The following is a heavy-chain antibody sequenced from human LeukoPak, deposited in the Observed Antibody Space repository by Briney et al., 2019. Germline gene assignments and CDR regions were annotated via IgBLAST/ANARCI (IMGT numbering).Heavy chain of an antibody. CDR1: GGSFSGYY. V-gene: IGHV4-34*01. CDR3: ARSPDGSGNADY. Sequence: PSETLSLTCAVYGGSFSGYYWSWIRQPPGKGLEWIGEINHSGSTNYNPSLKSRVTISVDTSKNQFSLKLSSVTAADTAVYYCARSPDGSGNADYWGQGTLVTVSS. D-gene: IGHD3-10*01. CDR2: INHSGST. J-gene: IGHJ4*02.